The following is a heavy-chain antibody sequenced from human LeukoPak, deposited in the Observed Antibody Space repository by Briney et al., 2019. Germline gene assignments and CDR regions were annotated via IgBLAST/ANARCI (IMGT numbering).Heavy chain of an antibody. D-gene: IGHD1-26*01. Sequence: ASVKVSCKASGYTFTGYYMHWVRQAPGQGLEWMGWINPNSGGTNYAQKFQGRVTMTTDTSTSTAYMELRSLRSDDTAVYYCARDLEGGSYGAFDYWGQGTLVTVSS. V-gene: IGHV1-2*02. CDR2: INPNSGGT. CDR3: ARDLEGGSYGAFDY. J-gene: IGHJ4*02. CDR1: GYTFTGYY.